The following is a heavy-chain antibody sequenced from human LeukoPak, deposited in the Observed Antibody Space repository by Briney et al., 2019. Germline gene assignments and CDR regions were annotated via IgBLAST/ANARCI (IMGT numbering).Heavy chain of an antibody. CDR2: IYYSGST. J-gene: IGHJ3*02. CDR3: TRDNGGDWYAFDI. Sequence: SETLSLTCTVSGGSISRYYWSWIRQPPGKGLEWIGYIYYSGSTNYNPSLKSRVTMSVDTSKNQFSLKLSSVTAADTALYYCTRDNGGDWYAFDIWGQGTVVTVSS. CDR1: GGSISRYY. V-gene: IGHV4-59*12. D-gene: IGHD2-21*02.